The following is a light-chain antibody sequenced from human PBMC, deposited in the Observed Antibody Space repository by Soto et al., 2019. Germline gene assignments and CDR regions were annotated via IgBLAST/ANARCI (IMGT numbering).Light chain of an antibody. J-gene: IGKJ1*01. CDR1: QSVAGD. CDR2: GAS. Sequence: MTQSPATLSVSPGERATLSCRASQSVAGDLAWYQQKPGQAPRLLISGASTRATGIPARFSGSGSGTDFTLTISGLQSEDFAVYYCQQYRNCPPTFGQGTKVDIK. CDR3: QQYRNCPPT. V-gene: IGKV3-15*01.